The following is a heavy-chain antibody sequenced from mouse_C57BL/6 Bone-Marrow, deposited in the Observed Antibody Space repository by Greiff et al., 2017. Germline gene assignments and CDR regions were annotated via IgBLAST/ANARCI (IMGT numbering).Heavy chain of an antibody. CDR2: IYPGDGDT. D-gene: IGHD1-1*01. Sequence: QVQLQQSGTELVKPGASVKISCKASGYAFSSSWMNWVKQRPGKGLEWIGRIYPGDGDTNYNGKFKGKATLTADKSSSPAYMQLSSLTSEDSAVYFFAREGSSPLYAMGYWGQGTSVTVSA. J-gene: IGHJ4*01. V-gene: IGHV1-82*01. CDR1: GYAFSSSW. CDR3: AREGSSPLYAMGY.